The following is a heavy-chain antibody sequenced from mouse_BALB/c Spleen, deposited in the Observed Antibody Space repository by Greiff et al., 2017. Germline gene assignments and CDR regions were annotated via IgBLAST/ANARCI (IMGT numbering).Heavy chain of an antibody. CDR3: ARQVPNYGSSFYFDY. CDR2: ISSGGSYT. J-gene: IGHJ2*01. V-gene: IGHV5-9-3*01. D-gene: IGHD1-1*01. Sequence: EVQLVESGGGLVKPGGSLKLSCAASGFTFSSYAMSWVRQTPEKRLEWVATISSGGSYTYYPDSVKGRFTISRDNAKNTLYLQMSSLRSEDTAMYYCARQVPNYGSSFYFDYWGQGTTLTVSS. CDR1: GFTFSSYA.